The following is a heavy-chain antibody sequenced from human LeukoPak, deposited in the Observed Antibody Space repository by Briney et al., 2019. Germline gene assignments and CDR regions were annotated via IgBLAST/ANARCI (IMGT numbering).Heavy chain of an antibody. CDR2: MNPNSGNT. Sequence: ASVKVSCKASGYTFTSYDINGVRQATGQGLEWMGWMNPNSGNTGYAQKFQGRVTMTRNTSISTAYMELSSLRSEDTAVYYCARLAVAGMGSLDYWGQGTLVTVSS. CDR1: GYTFTSYD. D-gene: IGHD6-19*01. J-gene: IGHJ4*02. V-gene: IGHV1-8*01. CDR3: ARLAVAGMGSLDY.